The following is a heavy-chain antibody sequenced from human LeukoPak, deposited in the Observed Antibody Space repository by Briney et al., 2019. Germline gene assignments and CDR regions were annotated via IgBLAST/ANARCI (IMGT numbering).Heavy chain of an antibody. CDR3: ARLQEEDGYNYNWAFDY. D-gene: IGHD5-24*01. V-gene: IGHV1-18*01. CDR2: ISGYNGNT. Sequence: ASVKVSCKTSGYTFTSYSINWVRQAPGQGLEWMGWISGYNGNTNYAQKLQGRVTMTTDTSTSTAYMELRSLRSDDTAVYYCARLQEEDGYNYNWAFDYWGQGTLVTVSS. CDR1: GYTFTSYS. J-gene: IGHJ4*02.